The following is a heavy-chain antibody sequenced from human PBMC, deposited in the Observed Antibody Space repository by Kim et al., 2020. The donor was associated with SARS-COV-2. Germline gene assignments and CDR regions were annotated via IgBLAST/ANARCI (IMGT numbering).Heavy chain of an antibody. D-gene: IGHD3-3*01. CDR2: IYPGDSDT. CDR1: GYSFTSYW. V-gene: IGHV5-51*01. J-gene: IGHJ5*02. CDR3: ARQVSPITIFGVVEENWFDP. Sequence: GESLKISCKGSGYSFTSYWIGWVRQMPGKGLEWMGIIYPGDSDTRYSPSFQGQVTISADKSISTAYLQWSSLKASDTAMYYCARQVSPITIFGVVEENWFDPWGQGTLVTVSS.